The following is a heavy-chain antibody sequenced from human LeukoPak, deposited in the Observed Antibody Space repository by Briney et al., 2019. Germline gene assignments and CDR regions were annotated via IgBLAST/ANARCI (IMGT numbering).Heavy chain of an antibody. Sequence: SQTLSLTCTVSGGSISSGGYYWSWIRQHPGKGLEWIGYIYYSGSTYYNPSLKSRVTISVDTSKNQFSLKLSSVTAADTAVYYCARGVLVQRWLQWELDYFDYWGQGTLVTVSS. D-gene: IGHD5-24*01. CDR2: IYYSGST. CDR3: ARGVLVQRWLQWELDYFDY. CDR1: GGSISSGGYY. V-gene: IGHV4-31*03. J-gene: IGHJ4*02.